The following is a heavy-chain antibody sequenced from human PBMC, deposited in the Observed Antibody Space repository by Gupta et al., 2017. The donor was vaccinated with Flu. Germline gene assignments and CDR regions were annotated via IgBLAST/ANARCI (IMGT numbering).Heavy chain of an antibody. CDR1: GFTFDDYA. Sequence: EVQLVESGGGLVQPGRSLRLSCAASGFTFDDYAMHWVRQAPGKGLEWVSGISWNSGSIAYADSVKGRFTISRDNAKNSLYLRMNSLRAEDTALYYCAKASGGTLYYYYMDVWGKGTTVTVSS. CDR3: AKASGGTLYYYYMDV. J-gene: IGHJ6*03. V-gene: IGHV3-9*01. D-gene: IGHD3-16*01. CDR2: ISWNSGSI.